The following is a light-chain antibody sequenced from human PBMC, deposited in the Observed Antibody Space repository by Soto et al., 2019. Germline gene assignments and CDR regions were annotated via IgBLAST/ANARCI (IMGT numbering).Light chain of an antibody. CDR2: QAS. CDR3: EDYSSSSGLT. CDR1: QSISSW. Sequence: DIQMTQSPSTLSASVGDRVTITCRASQSISSWLAWYQQKPGKAPKLLIFQASSLKSGVPSRFSGSGSATEYTLTISSLQPDDFATYYCEDYSSSSGLTFCGGTKVDIE. V-gene: IGKV1-5*03. J-gene: IGKJ4*01.